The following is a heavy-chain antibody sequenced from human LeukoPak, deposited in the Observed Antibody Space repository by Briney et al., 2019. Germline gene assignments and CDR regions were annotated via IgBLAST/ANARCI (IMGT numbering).Heavy chain of an antibody. V-gene: IGHV4-34*01. CDR3: ARQNPRTNIVGAVPRYWFDP. CDR2: INQSGNP. Sequence: SETLSLTCGVSGGSFSRYYWTWIRQSPGKGLEWIGDINQSGNPNYDSSLKSRVTISVDTSRNQFSLKLSSVTAAATAVYYCARQNPRTNIVGAVPRYWFDPWGQGTLVTVSS. J-gene: IGHJ5*02. D-gene: IGHD1-26*01. CDR1: GGSFSRYY.